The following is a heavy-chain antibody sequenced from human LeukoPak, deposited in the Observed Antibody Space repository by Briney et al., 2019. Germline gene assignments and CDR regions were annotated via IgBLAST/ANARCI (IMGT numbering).Heavy chain of an antibody. CDR3: ARDRWVIAAAGTGPSMDV. V-gene: IGHV1-24*01. D-gene: IGHD6-13*01. CDR2: FDPEDGET. CDR1: GYTLTELS. Sequence: ASVKVSCKVSGYTLTELSMYWVRQAPGKGLEWIGGFDPEDGETIYAQKFQGRVTMTEDTSTDTAYMELSSLRSEDTAVYYCARDRWVIAAAGTGPSMDVWGKGTTVTVSS. J-gene: IGHJ6*03.